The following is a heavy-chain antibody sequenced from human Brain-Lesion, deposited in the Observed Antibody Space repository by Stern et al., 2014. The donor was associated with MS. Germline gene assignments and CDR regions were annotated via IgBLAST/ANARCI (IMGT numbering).Heavy chain of an antibody. Sequence: VHLVESGAEVKKPGASVKVSCKVSGYTLTELSMHWVRQAPRKGLEWMGGFDPEDGETIYAQKFQGRVTMTEDTSTDTAYMELSSLRSEDTAVYYCATLSPGAGGNYYRHFDYWGQGNLVTVSS. V-gene: IGHV1-24*01. J-gene: IGHJ4*02. CDR3: ATLSPGAGGNYYRHFDY. CDR1: GYTLTELS. D-gene: IGHD1-26*01. CDR2: FDPEDGET.